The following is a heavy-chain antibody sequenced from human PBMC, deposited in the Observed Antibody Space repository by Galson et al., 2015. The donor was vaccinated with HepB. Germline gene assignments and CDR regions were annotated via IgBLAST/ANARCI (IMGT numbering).Heavy chain of an antibody. CDR1: GFTFGSYA. D-gene: IGHD1-14*01. V-gene: IGHV3-23*01. CDR2: LSGSGGNT. CDR3: AKGYSSQSNRGAFDA. J-gene: IGHJ3*01. Sequence: SLRLSCAASGFTFGSYAMSWVRQAPGRGLEWVSTLSGSGGNTYYADSVKGRFTISRDNSKNTLYLQMDRLRAGDTAIYYCAKGYSSQSNRGAFDAWGQGTMVTVSS.